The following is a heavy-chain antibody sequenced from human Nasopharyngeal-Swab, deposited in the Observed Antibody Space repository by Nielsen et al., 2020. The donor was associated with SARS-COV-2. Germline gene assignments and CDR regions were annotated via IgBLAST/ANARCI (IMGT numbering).Heavy chain of an antibody. CDR1: GGSFSANY. Sequence: GSLRLSCAVSGGSFSANYWGWIRQPPGKGLEWIGDINHSGSTNYNPSLKSRVTISVDTSKSQFSLKLTSVTAADTSVYYCARGLSGVVPAPILGLGPYYYFYYMDVWGKGTTVTVSS. CDR3: ARGLSGVVPAPILGLGPYYYFYYMDV. V-gene: IGHV4-34*01. J-gene: IGHJ6*03. CDR2: INHSGST. D-gene: IGHD2-2*01.